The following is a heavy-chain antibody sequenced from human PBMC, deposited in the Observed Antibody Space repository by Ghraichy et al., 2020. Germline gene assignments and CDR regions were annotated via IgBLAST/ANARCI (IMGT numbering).Heavy chain of an antibody. CDR3: ARAYKSITMIGVVKHDAFDI. D-gene: IGHD3-22*01. V-gene: IGHV4-30-4*01. CDR2: IYYSGST. CDR1: GGSISSGDYY. Sequence: LRLSCTVSGGSISSGDYYWRWIRQPPGKGLEWIGYIYYSGSTYYNPSLKSRVTIPVDTSKNQFSLKLRSVTAADTAGYYGARAYKSITMIGVVKHDAFDIWGQGTMVTVSS. J-gene: IGHJ3*02.